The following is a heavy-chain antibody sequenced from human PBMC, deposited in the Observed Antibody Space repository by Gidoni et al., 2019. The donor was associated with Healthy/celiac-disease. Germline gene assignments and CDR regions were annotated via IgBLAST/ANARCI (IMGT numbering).Heavy chain of an antibody. CDR2: IYSGGST. D-gene: IGHD3-16*02. Sequence: EVQLVESGGGLIQPGGSLRRSCAASGFTGRSNYMSWVRQAPGKGLEWVSVIYSGGSTYYADSVKGRFTISRDNSKNTLYLQMNSLRAEDTAVYYCAREGDYDYVWGSYRQYYFDYWGQGTLVTVSS. J-gene: IGHJ4*02. CDR3: AREGDYDYVWGSYRQYYFDY. V-gene: IGHV3-53*01. CDR1: GFTGRSNY.